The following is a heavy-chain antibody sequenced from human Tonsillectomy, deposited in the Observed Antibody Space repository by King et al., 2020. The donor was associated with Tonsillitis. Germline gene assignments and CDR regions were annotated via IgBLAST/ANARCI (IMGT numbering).Heavy chain of an antibody. J-gene: IGHJ2*01. CDR3: AQIYSSSWYWYFDL. Sequence: VTLQESGPVLVRPTETLTLTCTVSGFSLSNARMGVTWIRQPPGQALEWLGHIFSNDEKSYNTSLRSRLTISKDTSKSQVVLTLTTMDPVDTATYYCAQIYSSSWYWYFDLWGRGTLVTVSS. D-gene: IGHD6-13*01. CDR1: GFSLSNARMG. CDR2: IFSNDEK. V-gene: IGHV2-26*01.